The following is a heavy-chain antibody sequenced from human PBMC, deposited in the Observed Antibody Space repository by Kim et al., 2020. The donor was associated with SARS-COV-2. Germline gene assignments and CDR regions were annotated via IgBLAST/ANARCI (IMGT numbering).Heavy chain of an antibody. CDR3: VKEAAFTTVVVDYYFDF. J-gene: IGHJ4*02. CDR2: VSYEGRNT. Sequence: GGSLRLSCVGSGFTFSNYGMHWVRQAPGKGLEWVGIVSYEGRNTFYAGSVEGRFTISRDNSKNTLYLQMNNLRAEDTGLYYCVKEAAFTTVVVDYYFDFWGQGTLVTVSS. D-gene: IGHD2-15*01. CDR1: GFTFSNYG. V-gene: IGHV3-30*18.